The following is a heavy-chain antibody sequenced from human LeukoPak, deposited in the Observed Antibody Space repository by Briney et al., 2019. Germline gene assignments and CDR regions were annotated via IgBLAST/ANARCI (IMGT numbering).Heavy chain of an antibody. CDR2: FSGSGGST. Sequence: GGSLRLSCAASGFTFGSYAMSWVRQAPGKGLECISGFSGSGGSTYYADSVKGRFTISRDNSKNTLYLQMNSLRAEDTAVYYCAKSGYNRFDYWGQGTLVTVSS. CDR1: GFTFGSYA. J-gene: IGHJ4*02. CDR3: AKSGYNRFDY. V-gene: IGHV3-23*01. D-gene: IGHD5-24*01.